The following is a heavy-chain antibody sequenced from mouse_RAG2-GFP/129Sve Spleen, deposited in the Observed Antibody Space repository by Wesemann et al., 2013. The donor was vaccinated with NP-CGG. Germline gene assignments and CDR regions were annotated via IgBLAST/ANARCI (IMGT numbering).Heavy chain of an antibody. CDR3: ARQAGRYDGGAWFAY. D-gene: IGHD2-14*01. J-gene: IGHJ3*01. V-gene: IGHV5-17*02. CDR1: GFTFSSFG. Sequence: EYAGGLVQPGGSRKLSCAASGFTFSSFGMHWVRQAPEKGLEWVAYISSGSSTIYYADTVKGRFTISRDNPKNTLYLQMSSLKSEDTAMYYCARQAGRYDGGAWFAYWGPRDSGHCLC. CDR2: ISSGSSTI.